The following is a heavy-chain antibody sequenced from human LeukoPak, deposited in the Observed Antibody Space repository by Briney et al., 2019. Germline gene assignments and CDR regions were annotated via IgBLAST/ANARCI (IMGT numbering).Heavy chain of an antibody. CDR2: LGGSGGST. V-gene: IGHV3-23*01. CDR1: GFTFSSYA. Sequence: GGSLRLSCAASGFTFSSYAMSWVRQAPGKGLEWVSILGGSGGSTYYADSVKGRFTISRDNSKNTVYLQMNSLRAEDTAVYFCARSRGMIPFDYWGQGTLVTVSS. CDR3: ARSRGMIPFDY. J-gene: IGHJ4*02. D-gene: IGHD3-22*01.